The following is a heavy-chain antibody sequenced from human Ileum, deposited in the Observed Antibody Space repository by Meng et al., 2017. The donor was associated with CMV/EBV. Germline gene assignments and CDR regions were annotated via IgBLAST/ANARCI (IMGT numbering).Heavy chain of an antibody. Sequence: ASVKVSCKASGYTFTSYDINWVRQATGQGLEWMGWTNPNSGNTGYAQKFQGRVTMTRNTSKSTAYMELSSLKSEDTAVYYCARYCSSTSTNFMDVWGQGTLVTVSS. CDR3: ARYCSSTSTNFMDV. V-gene: IGHV1-8*02. CDR2: TNPNSGNT. J-gene: IGHJ6*02. D-gene: IGHD2-2*01. CDR1: GYTFTSYD.